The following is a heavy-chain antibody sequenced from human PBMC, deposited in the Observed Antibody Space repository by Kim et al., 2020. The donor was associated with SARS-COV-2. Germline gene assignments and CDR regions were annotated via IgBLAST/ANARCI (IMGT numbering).Heavy chain of an antibody. CDR3: ARERLDCTSTGCDYYFYYGMDV. Sequence: GGSLRLSCTGSGFTFSAYTMSWVRQAPGKGLQWASAITGSGARAYSTASVRGRFTISRDNSKNSLYLEMNSLRAEDTAVYYCARERLDCTSTGCDYYFYYGMDVWGQGTTVTVS. J-gene: IGHJ6*02. CDR1: GFTFSAYT. D-gene: IGHD2-2*01. V-gene: IGHV3-23*01. CDR2: ITGSGARA.